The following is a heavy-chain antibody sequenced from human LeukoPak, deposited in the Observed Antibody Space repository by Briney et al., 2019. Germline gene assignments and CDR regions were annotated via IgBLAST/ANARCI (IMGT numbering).Heavy chain of an antibody. D-gene: IGHD6-19*01. V-gene: IGHV3-30*03. CDR3: AGFEQWPPSGDYYGMDV. CDR1: GFTFSSYG. J-gene: IGHJ6*02. Sequence: GGSLRLSCAASGFTFSSYGMHWARQAPGKGLEWVAVISYDGSNKYYADSVKGRFTISRDNSKNTLYLQMNSLRAEDTAVYYCAGFEQWPPSGDYYGMDVWGQGTTVTVSS. CDR2: ISYDGSNK.